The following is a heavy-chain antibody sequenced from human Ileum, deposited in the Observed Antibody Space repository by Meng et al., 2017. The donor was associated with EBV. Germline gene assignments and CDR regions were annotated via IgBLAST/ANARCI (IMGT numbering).Heavy chain of an antibody. D-gene: IGHD3-10*01. J-gene: IGHJ4*02. CDR3: ARDRSGSYYSPTFDY. Sequence: LQLQDSGPGLVKPSETLSLTCTVSGGSISSSSYYWGWIRQPPGKGLEWIGSIYYSGSTYYNPSLKSRVTISVDTSKNQFSLKLSSVTAADTAVYYCARDRSGSYYSPTFDYWGQGTLVTVSS. CDR1: GGSISSSSYY. CDR2: IYYSGST. V-gene: IGHV4-39*07.